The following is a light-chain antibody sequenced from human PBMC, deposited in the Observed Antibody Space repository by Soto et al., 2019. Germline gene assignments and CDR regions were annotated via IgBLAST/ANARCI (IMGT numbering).Light chain of an antibody. CDR3: QQYNSYST. V-gene: IGKV1-5*03. Sequence: DIQMTQSPSTLSASVGDRVTITCRASQRISTWLAWYQQKPGKAPKLLVYKASTLERGVPSRFSGSGSGTEITLTISSLQPDDFATYYCQQYNSYSTFGQGTKVEIK. CDR2: KAS. CDR1: QRISTW. J-gene: IGKJ1*01.